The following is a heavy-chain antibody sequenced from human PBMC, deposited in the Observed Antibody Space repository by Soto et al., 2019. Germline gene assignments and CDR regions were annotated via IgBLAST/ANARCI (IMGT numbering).Heavy chain of an antibody. D-gene: IGHD3-9*01. CDR2: INHSGTT. J-gene: IGHJ4*02. V-gene: IGHV4-34*01. CDR3: ARKPISHFFAGYYSVDY. CDR1: GGSFSDYY. Sequence: QVQLRQWGAGLLKPSETLSLTCAVFGGSFSDYYWTWIRQPPGKGLEWIGEINHSGTTSYNPSLKSRLTISLDTSNNQFSLKLSSVTAADTAVYYCARKPISHFFAGYYSVDYWGQGTLVTVSS.